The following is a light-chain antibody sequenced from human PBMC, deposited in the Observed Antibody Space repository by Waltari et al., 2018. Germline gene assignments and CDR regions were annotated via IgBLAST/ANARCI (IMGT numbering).Light chain of an antibody. Sequence: QSVLTQPPPASGAPGPTVAIPRSGSAPNLARNALTGYQQFPGTAPKLLIYSNDQRPSGVPGRFSGSKSGTSASLAISGLQSEDEAHYYCAAWDDSINGPAFGGGTKLTVL. V-gene: IGLV1-44*01. CDR1: APNLARNA. J-gene: IGLJ3*02. CDR2: SND. CDR3: AAWDDSINGPA.